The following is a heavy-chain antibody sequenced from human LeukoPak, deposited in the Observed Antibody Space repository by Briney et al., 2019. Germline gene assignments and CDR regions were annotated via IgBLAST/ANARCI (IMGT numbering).Heavy chain of an antibody. Sequence: GGSLRLSCAASGFTFSSYSMNWVRQAPGQGLEWVSSISSSSSYIYYADSVKGRLTISRDNAKNSLYLQMNSLRAEDTAVYYCARGPYIAAAGVDYWGQGTLVTVSS. CDR1: GFTFSSYS. CDR3: ARGPYIAAAGVDY. D-gene: IGHD6-13*01. J-gene: IGHJ4*02. CDR2: ISSSSSYI. V-gene: IGHV3-21*01.